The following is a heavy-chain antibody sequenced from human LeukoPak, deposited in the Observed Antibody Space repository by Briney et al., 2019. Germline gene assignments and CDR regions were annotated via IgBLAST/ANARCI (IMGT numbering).Heavy chain of an antibody. CDR1: GFDFHTFE. CDR2: IGSSGRTT. CDR3: ARADCSSASCFAVFDH. Sequence: GGSLRLSCAASGFDFHTFEMNWVRQAPGKGLEWVSRIGSSGRTTYYADSVRGRFTISRDNANNSLYLQMNSLGAEDTAVYYCARADCSSASCFAVFDHWGQGALVTVSS. J-gene: IGHJ4*02. V-gene: IGHV3-48*03. D-gene: IGHD2-2*01.